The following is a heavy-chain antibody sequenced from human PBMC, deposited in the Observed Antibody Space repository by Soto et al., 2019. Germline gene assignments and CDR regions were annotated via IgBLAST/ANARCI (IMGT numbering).Heavy chain of an antibody. V-gene: IGHV4-4*07. Sequence: PAETLSLTCTVSGVSINSYWLSWIRQPAGKGLEWVGRVYSGGTTDYNPYVNCRATMSVDTTKNQFYLKLSSVTAADTAEYYCASDIASYAYGEGYWGQGIRVTVSS. D-gene: IGHD2-21*01. CDR3: ASDIASYAYGEGY. CDR1: GVSINSYW. J-gene: IGHJ4*02. CDR2: VYSGGTT.